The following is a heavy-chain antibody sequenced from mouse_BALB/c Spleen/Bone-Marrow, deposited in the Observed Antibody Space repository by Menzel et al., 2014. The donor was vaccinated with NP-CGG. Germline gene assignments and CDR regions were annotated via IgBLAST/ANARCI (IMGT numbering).Heavy chain of an antibody. CDR3: ARDYRYDGAMDY. D-gene: IGHD2-14*01. CDR1: GYTFSSYW. Sequence: QVQLQQPGAELMKPGASVKISCKATGYTFSSYWIEWVKRRPGHGLEWIGEILPGSGTTNYNENFKGKATFTADTSSNTAYMQLSSLTSEDSAVYYCARDYRYDGAMDYWGQGTSVTVSS. J-gene: IGHJ4*01. CDR2: ILPGSGTT. V-gene: IGHV1-9*01.